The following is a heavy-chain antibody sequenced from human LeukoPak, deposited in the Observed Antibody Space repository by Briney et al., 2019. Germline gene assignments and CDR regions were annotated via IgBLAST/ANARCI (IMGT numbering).Heavy chain of an antibody. Sequence: PSETLSLTCTVSGGSISSYYWSWIRQPPGKGLEWIVYIYYSGSTNYNPSLKSRVTISVDTAKNQFSLKLSSVTAADTAVYYCARLLRYCSGGSCYSGWFDPWGQGTLVTVSS. CDR3: ARLLRYCSGGSCYSGWFDP. D-gene: IGHD2-15*01. CDR1: GGSISSYY. CDR2: IYYSGST. J-gene: IGHJ5*02. V-gene: IGHV4-59*01.